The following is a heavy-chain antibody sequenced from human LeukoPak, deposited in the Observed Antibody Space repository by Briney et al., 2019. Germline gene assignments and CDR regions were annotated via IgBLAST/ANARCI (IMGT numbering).Heavy chain of an antibody. V-gene: IGHV3-23*01. Sequence: PGGSLRLSCAASGFTFSSYAMSWIRQAPGKGLEWVSAISGSGGSTYYADSVKGRFTISRDNSKNTLYLQMNSLRAEDTAVYYCARDQGFGNDYGGTYYYYGMDVWGQGTTVTVSS. D-gene: IGHD4-23*01. CDR3: ARDQGFGNDYGGTYYYYGMDV. J-gene: IGHJ6*02. CDR2: ISGSGGST. CDR1: GFTFSSYA.